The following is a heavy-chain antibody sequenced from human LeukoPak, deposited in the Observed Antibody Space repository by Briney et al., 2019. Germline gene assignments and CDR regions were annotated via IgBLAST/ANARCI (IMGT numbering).Heavy chain of an antibody. CDR1: GGSITNYY. Sequence: PSETLSLTCSVSGGSITNYYWSWIRQPPGKGLEGIGEINHSGSTNYNPSLKSRVTISVDTSKNQFSLKLSSVTAADTAVYYCAKGTYPSGWYIRDYYYMDVWGKGTTVTVSS. D-gene: IGHD6-19*01. CDR2: INHSGST. V-gene: IGHV4-34*01. CDR3: AKGTYPSGWYIRDYYYMDV. J-gene: IGHJ6*03.